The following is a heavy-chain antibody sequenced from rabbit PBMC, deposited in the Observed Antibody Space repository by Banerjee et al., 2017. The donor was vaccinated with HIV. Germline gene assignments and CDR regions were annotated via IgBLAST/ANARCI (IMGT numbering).Heavy chain of an antibody. CDR3: ARWDWTYGDAGAGYTRGNL. D-gene: IGHD6-1*01. J-gene: IGHJ4*01. V-gene: IGHV1S40*01. CDR2: IYAGSSGST. CDR1: GFSFSSRYY. Sequence: SLEESGGDLVKPGASLTLTCTASGFSFSSRYYMCWVRQAPGKGLEWIACIYAGSSGSTYYASWAKGRFTISKTSSTTVTLQMTSLTAADTATYFCARWDWTYGDAGAGYTRGNLWGQGTLVTVS.